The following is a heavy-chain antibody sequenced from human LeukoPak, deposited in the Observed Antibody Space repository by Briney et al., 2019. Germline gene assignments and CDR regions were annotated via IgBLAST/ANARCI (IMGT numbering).Heavy chain of an antibody. CDR1: GGSISSYY. CDR2: INHSGST. J-gene: IGHJ5*02. D-gene: IGHD6-13*01. CDR3: AAWGGGIAAARYWFDP. Sequence: SETLSLTCTVSGGSISSYYWSWIRQPPGKGLEWIGEINHSGSTNYNPSLKSRVTISVDTSKNQFSLKLSSVTAADTAVYYCAAWGGGIAAARYWFDPWGQGTLVTVSS. V-gene: IGHV4-34*01.